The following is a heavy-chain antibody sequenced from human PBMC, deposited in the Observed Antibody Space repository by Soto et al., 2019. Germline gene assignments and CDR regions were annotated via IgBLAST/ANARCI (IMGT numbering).Heavy chain of an antibody. CDR1: GFTFSSYA. CDR2: ISYDGSNK. J-gene: IGHJ5*02. D-gene: IGHD2-15*01. V-gene: IGHV3-30*14. Sequence: QVQLVESGGGVVQPGRSLRLSCAASGFTFSSYAMHWVRQAPGKGLEWEAVISYDGSNKYYIDSVKGRFTISRDNSKNTRYLQMNSLRPEDTAVYYCARAPHCSGGSGYSGWFDPWGQGTRVTVSS. CDR3: ARAPHCSGGSGYSGWFDP.